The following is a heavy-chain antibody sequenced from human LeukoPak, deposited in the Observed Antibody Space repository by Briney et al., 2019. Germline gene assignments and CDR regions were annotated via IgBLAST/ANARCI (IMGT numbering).Heavy chain of an antibody. Sequence: GGSLRLSCAASGFTFSSYAMSWVRQAPGKGLEWVSAISGSGGSTYYADSVKGRFTISRDNAKNSLYLQMNSLRAEDTAVYYCARVTQFCYFDYWGQGTLVTVSS. D-gene: IGHD3-3*01. J-gene: IGHJ4*02. CDR2: ISGSGGST. V-gene: IGHV3-23*01. CDR1: GFTFSSYA. CDR3: ARVTQFCYFDY.